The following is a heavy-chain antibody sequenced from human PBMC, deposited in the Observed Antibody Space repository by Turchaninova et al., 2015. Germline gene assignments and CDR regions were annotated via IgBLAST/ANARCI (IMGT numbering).Heavy chain of an antibody. CDR3: AKTGPYASSSDFDS. J-gene: IGHJ4*02. D-gene: IGHD6-6*01. CDR1: GYTFTDYY. Sequence: QVQLVQSGDEVEKPGASGRITCKTSGYTFTDYYIHWVRLAPGQGLQWMGRVNPKRGVTNSGQKFQGRVTMTRDTSIRTAYMELSRLKSDDTAVYYCAKTGPYASSSDFDSWGQGTLVTVSS. CDR2: VNPKRGVT. V-gene: IGHV1-2*06.